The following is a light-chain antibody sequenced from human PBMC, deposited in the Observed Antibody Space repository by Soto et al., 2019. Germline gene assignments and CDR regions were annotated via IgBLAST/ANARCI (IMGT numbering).Light chain of an antibody. CDR1: QSITSW. CDR3: QQYNGYPWT. J-gene: IGKJ1*01. CDR2: DAS. Sequence: DIQMTQSPSTLSASVGDRVTITCRASQSITSWLAWYQQKPGKAPKLLMYDASSLHSGVPSRFSGSGSGTEFTLTISSLQPDDFATYYCQQYNGYPWTFGQGTKVDSK. V-gene: IGKV1-5*01.